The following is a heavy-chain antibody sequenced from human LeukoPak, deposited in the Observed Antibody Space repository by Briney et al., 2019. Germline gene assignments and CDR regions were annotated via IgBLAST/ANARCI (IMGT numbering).Heavy chain of an antibody. Sequence: PGGSLRPSCAASGFTFSNYAMTWVRQAPGKGLEWVSSISANGGGTYYADSVKGRFTVSRDNSKNTLYLQMNSLRAEDTAVYYCAKGTKSIVVDNYFDYWGQGALVTVSS. J-gene: IGHJ4*02. CDR2: ISANGGGT. CDR3: AKGTKSIVVDNYFDY. V-gene: IGHV3-23*01. CDR1: GFTFSNYA. D-gene: IGHD3-22*01.